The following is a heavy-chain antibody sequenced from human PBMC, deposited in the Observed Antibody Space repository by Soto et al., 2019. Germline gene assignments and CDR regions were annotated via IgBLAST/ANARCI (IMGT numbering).Heavy chain of an antibody. CDR3: ASREAARLYYYHGMDV. D-gene: IGHD6-6*01. CDR2: IDPSDSYT. V-gene: IGHV5-10-1*01. CDR1: GCSFTSYW. J-gene: IGHJ6*02. Sequence: PGESLKISCKGSGCSFTSYWISWVRQMPGKGLEWMGRIDPSDSYTDYSPSFQGHVTISADKSISTAYLQWSSLKASDTAMYYSASREAARLYYYHGMDVSGQGTTVTVSS.